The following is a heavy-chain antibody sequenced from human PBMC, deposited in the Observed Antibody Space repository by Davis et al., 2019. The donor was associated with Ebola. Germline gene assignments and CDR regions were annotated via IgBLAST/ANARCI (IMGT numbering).Heavy chain of an antibody. V-gene: IGHV3-30*18. J-gene: IGHJ6*03. D-gene: IGHD2-15*01. CDR2: ISFDGINK. CDR3: AKDRPCSGGNCYSFYYYYMDV. Sequence: GESLKISCAASGFTFSSYGMHWVRQAPGKGLDWMAVISFDGINKYYADSVKGRFTISRDNSKNTRYLQMNSLRAEDTAVYYCAKDRPCSGGNCYSFYYYYMDVWGKGTTVTVSS. CDR1: GFTFSSYG.